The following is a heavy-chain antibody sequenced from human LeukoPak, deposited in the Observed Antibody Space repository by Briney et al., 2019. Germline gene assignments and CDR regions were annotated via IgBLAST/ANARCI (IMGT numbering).Heavy chain of an antibody. CDR2: IYHNGNT. J-gene: IGHJ4*02. Sequence: PSETLSLTCTVSGYSISSGYYWGWIRQPPGKGLEWVGNIYHNGNTYYNPSLKSRVSISVDTSKNQFSLKLSSVTAADTAVYYCARKVVVAATLDYWGQGTLVTVSS. V-gene: IGHV4-38-2*02. CDR1: GYSISSGYY. CDR3: ARKVVVAATLDY. D-gene: IGHD2-15*01.